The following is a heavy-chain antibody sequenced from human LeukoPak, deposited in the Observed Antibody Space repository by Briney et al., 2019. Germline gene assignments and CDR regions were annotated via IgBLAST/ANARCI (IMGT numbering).Heavy chain of an antibody. CDR1: GGSISSYY. CDR2: IYTSGST. J-gene: IGHJ3*02. CDR3: ARAAYYGSGARRGAFDI. Sequence: SETLSLTCTGSGGSISSYYWSWIRQPAGKGLEGIGRIYTSGSTNYNPSLKSRVTMSVDTSKNQCSLKLSSVTAADTAVYYCARAAYYGSGARRGAFDIWGQGTMVTVSS. V-gene: IGHV4-4*07. D-gene: IGHD3-10*01.